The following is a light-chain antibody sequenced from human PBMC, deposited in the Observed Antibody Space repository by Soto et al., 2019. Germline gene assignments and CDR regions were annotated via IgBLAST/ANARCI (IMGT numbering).Light chain of an antibody. CDR2: DAS. Sequence: EIVLTQSPATLSLSPGEGATISCRASQSVSSYLAWYQQKPGQAPRLLMYDASNRATGIPARFSGSGSGTDLTLTISSREPEDFAVYYCQQHSNWPLTFGGGTKVEIK. J-gene: IGKJ4*01. CDR3: QQHSNWPLT. V-gene: IGKV3-11*01. CDR1: QSVSSY.